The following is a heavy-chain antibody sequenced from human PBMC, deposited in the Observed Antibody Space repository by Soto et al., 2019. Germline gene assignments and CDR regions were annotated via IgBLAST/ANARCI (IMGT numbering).Heavy chain of an antibody. D-gene: IGHD3-3*01. CDR2: INSDGSST. CDR3: AREDYDFWSGYYLSYYYYYGMDV. Sequence: GGSLRLSCAASGFTFSSYWMHWVRQAPGKGLVWVSRINSDGSSTSYADSVKGRFTISRDNAKNTLYLQMNSLRAEDTAVYYCAREDYDFWSGYYLSYYYYYGMDVWGQGTTVTVSS. CDR1: GFTFSSYW. V-gene: IGHV3-74*01. J-gene: IGHJ6*02.